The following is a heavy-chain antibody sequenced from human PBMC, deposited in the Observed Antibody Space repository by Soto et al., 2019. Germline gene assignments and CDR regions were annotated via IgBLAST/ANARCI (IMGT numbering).Heavy chain of an antibody. CDR1: GGTFDNYA. CDR2: IIPMLDSA. D-gene: IGHD3-22*01. V-gene: IGHV1-69*12. Sequence: QVQLVQSGAEVKKPGSSVKVSCKASGGTFDNYAVTWVRQAPGQGLEWMAGIIPMLDSANYAEKFQDRVTITADESTSTAYMEVSSLRSEDTAVYFCARTYHYDSGGKTNFYYGMDLWGQGTTVTVSS. J-gene: IGHJ6*02. CDR3: ARTYHYDSGGKTNFYYGMDL.